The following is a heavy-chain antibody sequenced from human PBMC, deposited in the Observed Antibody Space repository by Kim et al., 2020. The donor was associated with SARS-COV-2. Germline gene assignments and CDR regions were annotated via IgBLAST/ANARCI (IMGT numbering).Heavy chain of an antibody. CDR2: IYRDDSAT. CDR1: GFSFSSPW. J-gene: IGHJ6*02. CDR3: AGDASYALAV. V-gene: IGHV3-74*01. Sequence: GGSLRLSCPASGFSFSSPWMHWVCQAQGKGLGWVSRIYRDDSATTYADPVKGRNTTSRDNPKNTQYLQMNSLRAEDSAVYFCAGDASYALAVWSQGTTVTVSS.